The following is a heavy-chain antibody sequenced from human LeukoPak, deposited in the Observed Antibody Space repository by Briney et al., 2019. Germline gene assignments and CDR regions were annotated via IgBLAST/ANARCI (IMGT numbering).Heavy chain of an antibody. V-gene: IGHV3-66*02. CDR2: IYSGGST. CDR1: GFSVSTSY. J-gene: IGHJ3*02. CDR3: AKLGIGEHEISGYFYETQSSGADI. D-gene: IGHD3-22*01. Sequence: GGSLRLSCAVSGFSVSTSYMSWVRQTPGKGLEWLSLIYSGGSTYYADSVKGRFTISRDNPKNTLYLQMNSLRPDDTAVYYCAKLGIGEHEISGYFYETQSSGADIWGQGTMVIVSS.